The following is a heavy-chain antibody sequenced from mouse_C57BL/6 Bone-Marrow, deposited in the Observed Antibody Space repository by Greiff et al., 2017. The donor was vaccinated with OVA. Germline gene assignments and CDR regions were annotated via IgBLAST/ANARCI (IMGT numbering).Heavy chain of an antibody. Sequence: EVKLVESGGGLVKPGGSLKLSCAASGFTFSSYAMSWVRQTPEKRLEWVATISDGGSYTYYPDNVKGRFTISRDNAKNNLYLQMSHLKSEDTAMYYCARDLGITTRYAMDYWGQGTSVTVSS. D-gene: IGHD2-4*01. J-gene: IGHJ4*01. CDR3: ARDLGITTRYAMDY. V-gene: IGHV5-4*01. CDR2: ISDGGSYT. CDR1: GFTFSSYA.